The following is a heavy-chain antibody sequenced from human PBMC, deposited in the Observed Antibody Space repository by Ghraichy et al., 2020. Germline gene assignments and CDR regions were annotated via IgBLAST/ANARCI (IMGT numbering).Heavy chain of an antibody. V-gene: IGHV3-21*01. CDR3: PMSATRDAFDI. CDR2: ISSSSSYI. D-gene: IGHD2-15*01. CDR1: GFTFSSYS. Sequence: GGYLRLSCAASGFTFSSYSMNWVRQAPGKGLEWVSSISSSSSYIYYADSVKGRFTISRDNAKNSLYLQMNSLRAEDTAVYHCPMSATRDAFDIWGQGTMVTVSS. J-gene: IGHJ3*02.